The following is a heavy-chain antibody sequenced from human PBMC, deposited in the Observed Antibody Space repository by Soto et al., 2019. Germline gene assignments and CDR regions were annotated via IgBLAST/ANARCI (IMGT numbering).Heavy chain of an antibody. CDR3: ARVAVPRGGYGMDV. V-gene: IGHV3-13*01. Sequence: PGGSLRLSCAASGFTFSSYDMHWVRQATGKGLEWVSAIGTAGDTYYPGSVKGRFTISRENAKNSLYLQMNSLRAGDTAVYYCARVAVPRGGYGMDVWGQGTTVTVSS. D-gene: IGHD6-19*01. CDR2: IGTAGDT. CDR1: GFTFSSYD. J-gene: IGHJ6*02.